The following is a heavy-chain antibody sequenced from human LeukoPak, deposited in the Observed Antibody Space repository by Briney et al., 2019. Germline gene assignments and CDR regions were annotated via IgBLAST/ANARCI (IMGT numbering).Heavy chain of an antibody. J-gene: IGHJ3*02. CDR2: INPNSGNT. Sequence: GASVKVCCTASGYTFTSYDIDWVRQVAGHGLQWMGWINPNSGNTGYAQKFQGRITMTRDTSTSTVYMEMSSLRPEDTAVYYCVRDMSARTFDMWGQGTTITVSS. D-gene: IGHD3-16*01. CDR1: GYTFTSYD. CDR3: VRDMSARTFDM. V-gene: IGHV1-8*01.